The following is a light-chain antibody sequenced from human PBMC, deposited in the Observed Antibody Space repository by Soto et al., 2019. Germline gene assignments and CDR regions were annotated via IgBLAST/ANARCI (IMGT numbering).Light chain of an antibody. CDR3: QQYNSYSWT. J-gene: IGKJ1*01. V-gene: IGKV1-5*01. CDR1: QSISSW. CDR2: DAS. Sequence: DIQMTQSPSTLPASVGDRVTITCRASQSISSWLAWYQQKQGKAPKIXIYDASSLASGVPSRFSGSGAGTECTLTISSLQPDDFATYYCQQYNSYSWTFGQGTKVDIK.